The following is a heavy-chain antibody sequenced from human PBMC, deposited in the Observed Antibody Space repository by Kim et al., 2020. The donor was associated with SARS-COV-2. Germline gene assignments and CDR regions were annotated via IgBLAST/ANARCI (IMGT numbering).Heavy chain of an antibody. CDR3: TTDLGIVATITVGMDV. V-gene: IGHV3-15*01. J-gene: IGHJ6*02. Sequence: PVKGRFTISRDDSKNTLYLQMNRLKTEDTAVYYCTTDLGIVATITVGMDVWGQGTTVTVSS. D-gene: IGHD5-12*01.